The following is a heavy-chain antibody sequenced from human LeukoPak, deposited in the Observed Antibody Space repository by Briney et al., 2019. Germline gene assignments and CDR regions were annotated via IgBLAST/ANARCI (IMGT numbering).Heavy chain of an antibody. J-gene: IGHJ4*02. V-gene: IGHV4-34*01. CDR1: GGSFSGYY. Sequence: SETLSLTCAVYGGSFSGYYWSWIRQPPGKGLEWIGEINHSGSNNYNPSLKSRLTISVDTSKNQFSLKLSSVTAADTAVYYCAGRSYIFDYWGQGTLVTVSS. D-gene: IGHD1-26*01. CDR2: INHSGSN. CDR3: AGRSYIFDY.